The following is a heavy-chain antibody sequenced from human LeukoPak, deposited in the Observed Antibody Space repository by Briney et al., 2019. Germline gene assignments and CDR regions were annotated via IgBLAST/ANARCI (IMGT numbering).Heavy chain of an antibody. D-gene: IGHD3-3*01. CDR2: ISSNGGST. V-gene: IGHV3-64*01. J-gene: IGHJ4*02. CDR1: GFTFSSYA. CDR3: ARDGWYDFWSGYLDY. Sequence: GGSLRLSCAASGFTFSSYAMHWVRQAQGKGLEYVSAISSNGGSTYYANSVKGRFTISRDNSKNTLYLQMGSLRAEDMAVYYCARDGWYDFWSGYLDYWGQGTLVTVSS.